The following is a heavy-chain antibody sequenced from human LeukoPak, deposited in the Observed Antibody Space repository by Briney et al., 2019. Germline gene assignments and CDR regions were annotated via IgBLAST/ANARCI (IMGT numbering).Heavy chain of an antibody. CDR3: AKRSELPYFDY. D-gene: IGHD1-26*01. Sequence: SGGSLRLSCAASGFTFSSYAMSWVRQAAGKGLEWVSAISGSGGSTYYANSVKGRITIYKDNSKNTLYLKRNSLRAEDTAVYYCAKRSELPYFDYWGQGTLVTVSS. J-gene: IGHJ4*02. V-gene: IGHV3-23*01. CDR2: ISGSGGST. CDR1: GFTFSSYA.